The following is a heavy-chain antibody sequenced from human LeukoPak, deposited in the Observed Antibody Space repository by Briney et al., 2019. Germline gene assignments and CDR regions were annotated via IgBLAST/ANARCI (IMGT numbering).Heavy chain of an antibody. Sequence: GASVKVSCKASGGTFSSYAISWVRQAPGQGLEWMGGIIPIFGTANYAQKFQGRVTITADGSTSTAYMELSSLRSDDTAVYYCARDSGVAAAGTGELRYYYMDVWGKGTTVTVSS. D-gene: IGHD6-13*01. J-gene: IGHJ6*03. V-gene: IGHV1-69*13. CDR3: ARDSGVAAAGTGELRYYYMDV. CDR1: GGTFSSYA. CDR2: IIPIFGTA.